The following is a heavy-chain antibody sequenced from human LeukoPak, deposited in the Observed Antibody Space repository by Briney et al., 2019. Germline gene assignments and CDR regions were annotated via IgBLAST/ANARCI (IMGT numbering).Heavy chain of an antibody. D-gene: IGHD3-10*01. CDR3: AKANRDHLSHYYGVDV. CDR1: GFSFSSYG. CDR2: IRHDGTEK. V-gene: IGHV3-30*02. Sequence: GGSLRLSCAASGFSFSSYGMHWLRQAPGKGPESVALIRHDGTEKYHADSVKGRFTISRDDSKSTFYLQMNSLRPEDTAVYYCAKANRDHLSHYYGVDVWGPGTTV. J-gene: IGHJ6*02.